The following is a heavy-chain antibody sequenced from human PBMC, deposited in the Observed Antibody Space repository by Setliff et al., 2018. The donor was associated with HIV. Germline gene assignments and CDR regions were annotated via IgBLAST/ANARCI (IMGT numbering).Heavy chain of an antibody. D-gene: IGHD1-26*01. J-gene: IGHJ4*02. Sequence: PSETLSLTCTVSGYSISSGYYWGWIRQPPGKGLEWSGSIYHSGSTYYNPSLKSRVTISVDTSKNQFSLKLSSVTAADTAVYYCATSSGQWGLGYWGQGTLVTVSS. CDR1: GYSISSGYY. V-gene: IGHV4-38-2*02. CDR3: ATSSGQWGLGY. CDR2: IYHSGST.